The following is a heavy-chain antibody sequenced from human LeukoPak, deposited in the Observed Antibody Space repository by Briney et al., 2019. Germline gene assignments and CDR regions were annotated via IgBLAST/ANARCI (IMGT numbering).Heavy chain of an antibody. CDR3: AKEFSGGWSFDY. D-gene: IGHD6-19*01. Sequence: PGRSLRLSCAASGFTVSSNYMSWVRQAPGKGLEWVSVIYSGGSTYYADSVKGRFTISRDNSKNTLYLQVNSLRAEDTAVYYCAKEFSGGWSFDYWGQGALVTVSS. V-gene: IGHV3-53*01. J-gene: IGHJ4*02. CDR2: IYSGGST. CDR1: GFTVSSNY.